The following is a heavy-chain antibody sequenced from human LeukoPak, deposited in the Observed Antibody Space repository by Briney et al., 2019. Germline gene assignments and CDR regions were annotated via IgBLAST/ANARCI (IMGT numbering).Heavy chain of an antibody. Sequence: SXKVSCKASGGTFISYAISWVRQAPGQGLEWMGGIIPIFGTANYAQKFQGRVTITTDESTSTAYMELSSLRSEDTAVYYCASTPNRYSGYVEFDYWCQGTLVTVSS. V-gene: IGHV1-69*05. CDR3: ASTPNRYSGYVEFDY. CDR2: IIPIFGTA. J-gene: IGHJ4*02. D-gene: IGHD5-12*01. CDR1: GGTFISYA.